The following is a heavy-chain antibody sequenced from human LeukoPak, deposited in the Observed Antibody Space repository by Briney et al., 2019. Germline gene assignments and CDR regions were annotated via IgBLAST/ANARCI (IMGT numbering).Heavy chain of an antibody. CDR1: GYTYTSYG. CDR3: GRDRPDTLVLDF. J-gene: IGHJ4*02. Sequence: GASVKVSCKASGYTYTSYGINWVRQAPGQGLEWMGWISPYNGNTKYTKKLQGRVTMTTDTSTSTAYMELRSLRSDDTAVYYCGRDRPDTLVLDFWGQGTLVTVSS. V-gene: IGHV1-18*01. CDR2: ISPYNGNT. D-gene: IGHD6-13*01.